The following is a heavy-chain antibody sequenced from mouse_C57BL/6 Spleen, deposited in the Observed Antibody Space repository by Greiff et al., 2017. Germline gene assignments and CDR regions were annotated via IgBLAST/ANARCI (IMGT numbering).Heavy chain of an antibody. CDR1: GFTFSNYW. D-gene: IGHD1-1*01. CDR2: IRLKSDNYAT. V-gene: IGHV6-3*01. Sequence: DVKLVESGGGLVQPGGSMKLSCVASGFTFSNYWMNWVRQSPEKGLEWVAQIRLKSDNYATHYAESVKGRFTISRDDSKSSVYLQMNNLRAEDTGIYYCTADYGSRFAYWGQGTLVTVSA. CDR3: TADYGSRFAY. J-gene: IGHJ3*01.